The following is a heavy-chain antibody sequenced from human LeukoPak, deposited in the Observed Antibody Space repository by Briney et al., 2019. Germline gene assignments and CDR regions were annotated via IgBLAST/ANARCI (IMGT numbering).Heavy chain of an antibody. CDR2: IYYSGST. V-gene: IGHV4-30-4*01. Sequence: SETLSLTCTVSGGSISSGDYYWSWIRQPPGKGLEWIGYIYYSGSTYYNPSLKSRVTISVDTSKNQFSLKLSSVTAADTAVYYCARDGPLATVTPGGMDVWGQGTTVTVSS. D-gene: IGHD4-11*01. CDR3: ARDGPLATVTPGGMDV. CDR1: GGSISSGDYY. J-gene: IGHJ6*02.